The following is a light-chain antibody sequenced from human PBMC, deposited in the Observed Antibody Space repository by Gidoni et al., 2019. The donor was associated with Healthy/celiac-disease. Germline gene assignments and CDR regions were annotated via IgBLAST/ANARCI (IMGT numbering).Light chain of an antibody. J-gene: IGKJ1*01. V-gene: IGKV1-8*01. CDR2: AAS. Sequence: AIRMTQSPSSFSASTGDRVTITCRASQGISSYLAWYQQKPGKAPKLLIYAASTLQSGVPSRFSGSGSGTDFTLTISCLQSEDFATYYCQQYYSYPWTFXRXTKVEIK. CDR3: QQYYSYPWT. CDR1: QGISSY.